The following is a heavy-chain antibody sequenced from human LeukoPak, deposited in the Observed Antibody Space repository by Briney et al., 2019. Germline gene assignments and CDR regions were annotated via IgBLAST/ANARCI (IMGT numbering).Heavy chain of an antibody. CDR3: AKDKGPGITGTGYYYGMDV. V-gene: IGHV3-43*01. D-gene: IGHD1-20*01. CDR1: GFTFDDYT. CDR2: ISWDGGST. J-gene: IGHJ6*02. Sequence: PGGSLRLSCAASGFTFDDYTMHWVRQAPGKGLEWVSLISWDGGSTYYADSVKGRFTISRDNSKNSLYLQMNSLRTEDTALYYCAKDKGPGITGTGYYYGMDVWGQGTTVTVSS.